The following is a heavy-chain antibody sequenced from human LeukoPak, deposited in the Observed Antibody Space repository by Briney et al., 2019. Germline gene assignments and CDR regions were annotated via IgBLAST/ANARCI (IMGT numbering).Heavy chain of an antibody. V-gene: IGHV4-59*01. J-gene: IGHJ4*02. D-gene: IGHD6-19*01. CDR2: IYYSGGT. Sequence: SETLSLTCTVSGGSISSYYWSWIRQPPGKGLEWIGYIYYSGGTNYNPSLKSRVTISVDTSKNQFSLKLSSVTAADTAVYYCARALSGYSSGWYFDYWGQGTLVTVSS. CDR3: ARALSGYSSGWYFDY. CDR1: GGSISSYY.